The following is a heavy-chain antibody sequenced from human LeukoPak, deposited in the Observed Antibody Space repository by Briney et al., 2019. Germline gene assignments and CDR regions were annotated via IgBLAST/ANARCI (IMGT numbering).Heavy chain of an antibody. CDR1: GGSISGYY. CDR2: IYNSGST. V-gene: IGHV4-59*08. D-gene: IGHD6-19*01. Sequence: SETLSLTCTVSGGSISGYYWSWIRQPPGKELEWIGYIYNSGSTNYNPSLKSRVTISVDTSKNQFSLKLSSVTAADTAVYYCARRSSGWSFDYWGQGTLVTVSS. CDR3: ARRSSGWSFDY. J-gene: IGHJ4*02.